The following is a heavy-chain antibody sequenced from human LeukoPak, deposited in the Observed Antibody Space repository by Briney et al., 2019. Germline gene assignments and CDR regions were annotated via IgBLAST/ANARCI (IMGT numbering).Heavy chain of an antibody. CDR2: ISGDARST. CDR3: VKRVDYSEKYYFDS. V-gene: IGHV3-23*01. D-gene: IGHD4-11*01. CDR1: GFTFSSYA. Sequence: GGSLRLSCAASGFTFSSYAMSWVRQAPGKGLEWVSAISGDARSTFYADSVKGRFTISRDNSKNTLSLQMNSLRADDTAIYYCVKRVDYSEKYYFDSWGRGTLVTVSS. J-gene: IGHJ4*02.